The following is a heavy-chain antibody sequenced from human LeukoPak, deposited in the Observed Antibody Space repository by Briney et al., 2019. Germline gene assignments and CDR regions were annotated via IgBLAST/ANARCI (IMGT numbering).Heavy chain of an antibody. V-gene: IGHV3-15*01. CDR2: IKSETDGGTT. J-gene: IGHJ4*02. CDR1: GFTFSNAW. D-gene: IGHD3-3*01. Sequence: GGSLRLSCAASGFTFSNAWMSWVRQAPGKGLEWVGRIKSETDGGTTDYAAPVKGRFTISRDDSKNTLYLQMNSLKTEDTAVYYCTTERKSITIFGLDYWGQGTLVTVSS. CDR3: TTERKSITIFGLDY.